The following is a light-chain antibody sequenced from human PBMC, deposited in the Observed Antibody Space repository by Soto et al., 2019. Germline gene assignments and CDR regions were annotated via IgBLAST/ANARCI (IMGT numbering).Light chain of an antibody. J-gene: IGKJ4*01. CDR3: QQTYSDIS. V-gene: IGKV1-5*01. CDR2: GAS. CDR1: QSISTW. Sequence: DIQMTQSPSTLSASVGDRVTITCRASQSISTWLAWYQQKPGKAPKLLIYGASTLHDGVPSRFSGSGSGADFTLTISGLQPEDFASYHCQQTYSDISFGGGTKV.